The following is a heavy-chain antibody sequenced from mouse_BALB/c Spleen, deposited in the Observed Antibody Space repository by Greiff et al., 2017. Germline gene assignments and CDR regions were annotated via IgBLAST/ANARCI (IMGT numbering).Heavy chain of an antibody. CDR3: AIITTATYYAMDY. CDR1: GYAFTNYL. Sequence: QVHVKQSGAELVRPGTSVKVSCKASGYAFTNYLIEWVKQRPGQGLEWIGVINPGSGGTNYNEKFKGKATLTADKSSSTAYMQLSSLTSDDSAVYFCAIITTATYYAMDYWGQGTSVTVSS. J-gene: IGHJ4*01. CDR2: INPGSGGT. V-gene: IGHV1-54*01. D-gene: IGHD1-2*01.